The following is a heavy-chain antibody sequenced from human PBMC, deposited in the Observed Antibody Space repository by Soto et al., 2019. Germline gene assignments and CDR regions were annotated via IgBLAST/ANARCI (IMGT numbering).Heavy chain of an antibody. J-gene: IGHJ6*02. CDR1: GGTFSSYA. CDR3: ARGHGDNPMDGMDV. Sequence: QVQLVQSGAEVKKPGSSVKVSCKASGGTFSSYAISWVRQAPGQGLEWMGGIIPIFGTANYAQKFQGRVTITADESTSTAYMGLSSLRSEDTAVYYCARGHGDNPMDGMDVWGQGTTVTVSS. D-gene: IGHD4-17*01. V-gene: IGHV1-69*01. CDR2: IIPIFGTA.